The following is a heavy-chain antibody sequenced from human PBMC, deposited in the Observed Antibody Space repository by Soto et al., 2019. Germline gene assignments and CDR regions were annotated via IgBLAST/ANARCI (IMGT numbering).Heavy chain of an antibody. D-gene: IGHD1-7*01. Sequence: PGGSLRLSCAASGFTVSSNYLTWVRQAPGKGLKWVSVLYPDGRAYYADSVKGRFTISTDNSKNSVYLQMNTLRAEDTAVYYCAREVPRTGTTSMDVWGQGTTVTVS. J-gene: IGHJ6*02. CDR2: LYPDGRA. V-gene: IGHV3-53*01. CDR3: AREVPRTGTTSMDV. CDR1: GFTVSSNY.